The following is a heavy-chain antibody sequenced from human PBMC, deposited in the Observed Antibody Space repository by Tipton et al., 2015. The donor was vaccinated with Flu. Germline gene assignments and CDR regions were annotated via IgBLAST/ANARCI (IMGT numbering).Heavy chain of an antibody. Sequence: GSLRLSCAASGFTFSSYSMNWVRQAPGKGLEWVSSISSSSSYLYYADSVKGRFTISRDNAKNSLYLQMNSLRAEDTAVYYCARDSVAGPIDYWGQGTLVTVS. CDR2: ISSSSSYL. CDR3: ARDSVAGPIDY. V-gene: IGHV3-21*01. CDR1: GFTFSSYS. J-gene: IGHJ4*02. D-gene: IGHD6-19*01.